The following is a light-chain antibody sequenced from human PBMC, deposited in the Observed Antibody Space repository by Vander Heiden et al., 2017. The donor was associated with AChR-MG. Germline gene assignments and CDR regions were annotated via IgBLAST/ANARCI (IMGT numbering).Light chain of an antibody. CDR2: STS. J-gene: IGLJ2*01. CDR1: TRAVTSGYY. Sequence: QTVATQEPSLTVSPGGTATLTCASNTRAVTSGYYPNWFQKKPGQAHRPLIYSTSNKHSGTPARFSGSRLGGTATLTLSGVQAEDEAECYSLLYYGSYVVFGGGTKLTVL. CDR3: LLYYGSYVV. V-gene: IGLV7-43*01.